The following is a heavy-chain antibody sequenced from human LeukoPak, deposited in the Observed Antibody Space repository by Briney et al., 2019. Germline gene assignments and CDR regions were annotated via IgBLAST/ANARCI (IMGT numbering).Heavy chain of an antibody. CDR2: IYSDNT. Sequence: PGGSLRLSCTVSGFTVSSNSMSWVRQAPGKGLEWVSFIYSDNTHYSDSVKGRFTISRDNSKNTLYLQMNSLRAEDTALYHCARVPLRTGVYYYYYMDVWGKGTTVTISS. V-gene: IGHV3-53*01. J-gene: IGHJ6*03. CDR1: GFTVSSNS. D-gene: IGHD3/OR15-3a*01. CDR3: ARVPLRTGVYYYYYMDV.